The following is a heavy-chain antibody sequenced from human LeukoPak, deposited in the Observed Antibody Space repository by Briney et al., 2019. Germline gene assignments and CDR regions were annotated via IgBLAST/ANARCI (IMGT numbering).Heavy chain of an antibody. CDR2: ISGSGGST. D-gene: IGHD2-2*01. V-gene: IGHV3-23*01. J-gene: IGHJ3*01. Sequence: GVSLRLSCAVSGFTFSIYWMHCVPQSPGKGLEGVSAISGSGGSTYYADSVKGRFTISRDNSKNTLFLQMNSLRAEDTAVYYCAKDRSCTGSSCYVGAWGQGTMITVSS. CDR3: AKDRSCTGSSCYVGA. CDR1: GFTFSIYW.